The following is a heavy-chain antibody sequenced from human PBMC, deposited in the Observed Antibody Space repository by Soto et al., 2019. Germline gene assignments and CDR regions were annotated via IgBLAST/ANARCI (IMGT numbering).Heavy chain of an antibody. CDR1: GFTFSSYA. Sequence: PGGSLRLSCAASGFTFSSYAMRWVRQAPGKGLEWVSAISGSGGSTYYADSVKGRFTISRDNSKNTLYLQMNSLRAEDTAVYYCAKGIKGEEDYYMDVWGKGTTVTVSS. J-gene: IGHJ6*03. V-gene: IGHV3-23*01. D-gene: IGHD3-16*01. CDR3: AKGIKGEEDYYMDV. CDR2: ISGSGGST.